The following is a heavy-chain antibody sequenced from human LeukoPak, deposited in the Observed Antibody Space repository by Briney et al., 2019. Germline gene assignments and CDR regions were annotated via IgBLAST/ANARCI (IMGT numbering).Heavy chain of an antibody. D-gene: IGHD2-15*01. CDR2: ISYDGSNK. J-gene: IGHJ4*02. Sequence: PGGSLRLSCAASGFTFSSYGMHWVRQAPGKGLEWVAVISYDGSNKYYADSVKGRFTISRDNSKNTLYLQMNSLRAEDTAVYYCARESEVVAALDYWGQGTLVTVSS. CDR3: ARESEVVAALDY. CDR1: GFTFSSYG. V-gene: IGHV3-30*03.